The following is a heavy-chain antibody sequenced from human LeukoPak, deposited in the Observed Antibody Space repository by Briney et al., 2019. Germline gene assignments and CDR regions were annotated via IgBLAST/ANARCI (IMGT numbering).Heavy chain of an antibody. Sequence: GESLKIPCKGSGYSFTSYWIGWVRQMPGKGREWLGIFFSGDSGTRYSPSFQGQVTISADKSIITAYLQWSSLKASDTAMYYCARLEDIVVVPAAPAAVMYYWGQGTLVTVSS. CDR1: GYSFTSYW. J-gene: IGHJ4*02. CDR3: ARLEDIVVVPAAPAAVMYY. V-gene: IGHV5-51*01. D-gene: IGHD2-2*01. CDR2: FFSGDSGT.